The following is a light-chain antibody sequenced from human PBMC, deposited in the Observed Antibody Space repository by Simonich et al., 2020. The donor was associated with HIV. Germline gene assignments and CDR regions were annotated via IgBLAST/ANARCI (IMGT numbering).Light chain of an antibody. V-gene: IGLV2-14*01. CDR1: SSDVGGYKY. J-gene: IGLJ2*01. CDR3: NSYTSSSTLV. Sequence: QSALTQPASVSGSPGQSITIFCTGTSSDVGGYKYVSWYQQHPGKAPKLMIYDVSKRPSGVSNRFSGSKSGNTASLTISGLQAEDEADYYCNSYTSSSTLVFGGGTKLTVL. CDR2: DVS.